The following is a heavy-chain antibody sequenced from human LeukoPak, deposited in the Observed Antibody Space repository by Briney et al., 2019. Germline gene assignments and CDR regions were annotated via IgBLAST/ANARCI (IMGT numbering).Heavy chain of an antibody. CDR1: GASISSYS. CDR2: IYLDGNT. D-gene: IGHD5-24*01. J-gene: IGHJ6*03. V-gene: IGHV4-4*08. CDR3: ARRRGDRAIIPDYHYYYMDV. Sequence: SETLSLTCTVSGASISSYSWSWIRQPPGKGLEWVAYIYLDGNTDFQPSLKSRVTISVDSSKNQVFLRLTSVTAADTAVYFCARRRGDRAIIPDYHYYYMDVWGKGTTVTVSS.